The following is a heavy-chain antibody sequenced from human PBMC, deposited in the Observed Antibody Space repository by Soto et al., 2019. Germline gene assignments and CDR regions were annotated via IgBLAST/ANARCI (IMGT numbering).Heavy chain of an antibody. Sequence: XGSLRLSCAASGFTFSSYSMHWVRQAPGKGLEWVAVISYDGSNKYYADSVKGRFTISRDNSKNTLYLQMNSLRAEDTAVYYCARGGLRSITIFGVVDYWGHGTLVTVSS. J-gene: IGHJ4*01. CDR3: ARGGLRSITIFGVVDY. CDR2: ISYDGSNK. V-gene: IGHV3-30-3*01. CDR1: GFTFSSYS. D-gene: IGHD3-3*01.